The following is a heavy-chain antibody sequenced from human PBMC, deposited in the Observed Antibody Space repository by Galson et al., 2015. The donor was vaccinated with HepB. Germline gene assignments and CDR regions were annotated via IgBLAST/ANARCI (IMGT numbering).Heavy chain of an antibody. CDR1: GFTFSSYG. CDR2: IWYDGSNR. CDR3: ARDPVPAAHLACIAARPKPDAFDI. V-gene: IGHV3-33*01. Sequence: SLRLSCAASGFTFSSYGMHWVRQAPGKGLEWVAVIWYDGSNRYYADSVKGRFTISRDNSKNTLYLQMNSLRAEDTAVYYCARDPVPAAHLACIAARPKPDAFDIWGQGTMVTVSS. J-gene: IGHJ3*02. D-gene: IGHD6-6*01.